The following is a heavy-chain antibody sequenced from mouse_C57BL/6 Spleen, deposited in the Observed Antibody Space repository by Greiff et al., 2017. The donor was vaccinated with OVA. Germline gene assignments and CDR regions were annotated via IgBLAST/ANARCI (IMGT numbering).Heavy chain of an antibody. D-gene: IGHD1-1*01. CDR2: IDPETGGT. V-gene: IGHV1-15*01. CDR1: GYTFTDYE. CDR3: TRVGILRHY. J-gene: IGHJ2*01. Sequence: VQLQQSGAELVRPGASVTLSCKASGYTFTDYEMHWVKQTPVHGLEWIGAIDPETGGTAYNQKFKGKAILTADKSSSTAYMELRSLTSEDSAVYYCTRVGILRHYWGQGTTLTVSS.